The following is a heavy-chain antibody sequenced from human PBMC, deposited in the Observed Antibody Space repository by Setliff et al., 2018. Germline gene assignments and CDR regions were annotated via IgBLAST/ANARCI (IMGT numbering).Heavy chain of an antibody. J-gene: IGHJ4*02. CDR2: IDPEDGKT. CDR3: AFRRGYIYGLDN. Sequence: GASVKVSCKASGYTFTDDYMYWVKQAPGKGLEWMGRIDPEDGKTVYAEKFQGRVIISADTSIDTVYLEIDSLRSEDTAVYYCAFRRGYIYGLDNWGQGTLVTVPS. V-gene: IGHV1-69-2*01. D-gene: IGHD5-18*01. CDR1: GYTFTDDY.